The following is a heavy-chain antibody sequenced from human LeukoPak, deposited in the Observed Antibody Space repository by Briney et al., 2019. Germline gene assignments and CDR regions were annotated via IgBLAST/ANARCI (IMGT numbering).Heavy chain of an antibody. CDR2: ISDDGMKK. CDR1: GFTFRTYG. J-gene: IGHJ4*02. V-gene: IGHV3-30*18. D-gene: IGHD4-11*01. Sequence: PGRSLRLSCAASGFTFRTYGMHWVRQAPGKGLEWVAMISDDGMKKSHADSVEGRFTISRDNSKNTVYLQMISPRAEDTAVYYCAKDSKSYSFDYWGQGTLVTVS. CDR3: AKDSKSYSFDY.